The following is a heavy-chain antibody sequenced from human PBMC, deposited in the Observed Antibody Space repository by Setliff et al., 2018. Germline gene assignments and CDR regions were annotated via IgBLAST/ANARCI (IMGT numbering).Heavy chain of an antibody. CDR1: GGPINTGNYY. CDR3: ARSIAAAATKF. Sequence: PSETLSLTCTVSGGPINTGNYYWSWFRQPAGKGLEWIGQIFSKGSTNTNPSLMSRVTISMDTSKNQFSLRLTSMTAADTGVYYCARSIAAAATKFWGPGALVTVSS. V-gene: IGHV4-61*09. J-gene: IGHJ1*01. CDR2: IFSKGST. D-gene: IGHD6-25*01.